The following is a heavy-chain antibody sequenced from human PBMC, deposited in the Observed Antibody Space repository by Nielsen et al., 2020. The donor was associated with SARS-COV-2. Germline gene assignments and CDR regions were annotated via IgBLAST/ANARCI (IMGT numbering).Heavy chain of an antibody. V-gene: IGHV3-23*01. CDR3: AKAASTVTTHAAGF. J-gene: IGHJ4*02. CDR1: GFTFSTYV. D-gene: IGHD4-17*01. Sequence: GGSLRLSCAASGFTFSTYVMAWFRQTPGKGLEWVSALSGGGVATYYADSVKGRFTIARDNSKNTVFLHLNSLTAEDTALYYCAKAASTVTTHAAGFWGQGTLVTVSS. CDR2: LSGGGVAT.